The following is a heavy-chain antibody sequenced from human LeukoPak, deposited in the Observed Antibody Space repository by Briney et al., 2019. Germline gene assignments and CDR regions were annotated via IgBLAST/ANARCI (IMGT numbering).Heavy chain of an antibody. V-gene: IGHV4-39*07. CDR2: IYYSGST. CDR1: GGSISSSSYY. CDR3: ARDSNYVEGFYHWFDP. Sequence: SETLSLTCTVSGGSISSSSYYWGWIRQPPGKGLEWIGSIYYSGSTYYNPSLKSRVTISVDTSKNQFSLKLSPVTAADTAVYYCARDSNYVEGFYHWFDPWGQGTLVTVSS. J-gene: IGHJ5*02. D-gene: IGHD4-11*01.